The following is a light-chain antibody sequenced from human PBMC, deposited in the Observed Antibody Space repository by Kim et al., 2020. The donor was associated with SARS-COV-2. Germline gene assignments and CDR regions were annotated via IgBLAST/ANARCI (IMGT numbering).Light chain of an antibody. V-gene: IGKV1-17*03. CDR1: QAISNY. J-gene: IGKJ4*01. CDR2: AAS. Sequence: DVQMTQSPSAMSASVGDRVTITCRASQAISNYLAWFQQKPGKGPKRLIYAASSLQSGVPSRFSGSGSGTEFTLTISSLQPEDFATYFCLQHKVDPLTFGGGTKVEIK. CDR3: LQHKVDPLT.